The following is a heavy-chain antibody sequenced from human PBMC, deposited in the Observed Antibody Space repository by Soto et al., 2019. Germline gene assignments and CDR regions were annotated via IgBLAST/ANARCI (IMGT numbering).Heavy chain of an antibody. Sequence: EVQLLESGGGLVQPGGSLRLSCAASGFTFSSYAMSWVRQAPGKGLEWVSAISGSGGSTYYADSVKGRFTISRDNSKNTLYLQMNSLRAEYTVVYYCAKLGTHHYYYYYMDVWGKGTTVTVSS. CDR3: AKLGTHHYYYYYMDV. J-gene: IGHJ6*03. V-gene: IGHV3-23*01. CDR2: ISGSGGST. CDR1: GFTFSSYA. D-gene: IGHD1-1*01.